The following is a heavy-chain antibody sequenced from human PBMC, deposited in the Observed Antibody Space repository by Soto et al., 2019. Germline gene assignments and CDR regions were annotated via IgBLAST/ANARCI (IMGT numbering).Heavy chain of an antibody. D-gene: IGHD3-22*01. CDR2: IYYSGDT. Sequence: SETLSLTCTVAGGSINKYYWTWMRQPPGKGLEWIGYIYYSGDTNYNPSLKSRVTISVDTSKSQFSLKLSSVTVADTAVYYCARLFALDYYDSSGFLDYWGRGTLVT. CDR1: GGSINKYY. CDR3: ARLFALDYYDSSGFLDY. J-gene: IGHJ4*02. V-gene: IGHV4-59*01.